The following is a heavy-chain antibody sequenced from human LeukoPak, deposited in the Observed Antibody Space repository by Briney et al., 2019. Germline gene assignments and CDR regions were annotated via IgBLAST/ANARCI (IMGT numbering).Heavy chain of an antibody. CDR3: ARSHYTLPYYFDY. V-gene: IGHV3-30-3*01. Sequence: PGRSLRLSCAASGFTVSSYAMHWVRQAPGKGLEWVAVISYDGSNKYYADSVKGRFTISRDNSKNTLYLQMNSLRAEDTAVYYCARSHYTLPYYFDYWGQGTLVTVSS. CDR2: ISYDGSNK. CDR1: GFTVSSYA. D-gene: IGHD1-26*01. J-gene: IGHJ4*02.